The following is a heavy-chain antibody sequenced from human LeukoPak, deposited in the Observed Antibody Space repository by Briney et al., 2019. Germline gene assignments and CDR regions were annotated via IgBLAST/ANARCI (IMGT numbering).Heavy chain of an antibody. CDR3: ARFAVHRRLAVAGQFGLDY. Sequence: ASVKVSCKASGYIFTSYNINWVRQAPGQGLECMGIINPSGGSTNYAQKFQGRVTMTRDTSTSTVYMELSSLRSEDTAVYYCARFAVHRRLAVAGQFGLDYWGQGTLVTVSS. CDR2: INPSGGST. V-gene: IGHV1-46*01. D-gene: IGHD6-19*01. J-gene: IGHJ4*02. CDR1: GYIFTSYN.